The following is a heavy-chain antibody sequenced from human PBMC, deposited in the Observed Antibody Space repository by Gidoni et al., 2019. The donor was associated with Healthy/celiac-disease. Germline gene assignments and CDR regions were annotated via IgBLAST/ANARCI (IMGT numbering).Heavy chain of an antibody. D-gene: IGHD1-1*01. J-gene: IGHJ3*02. Sequence: EVQLVESGGGLVQPGGYLRLSCAASGFTFSSYDMHWVRQATGKGLEWVSAIGTAGDTYYPGSVKGRFTISRENAKNSLYLQMNSLRAGDTAVYYCARVGLDDAFDIWGQGTMVTVSS. CDR1: GFTFSSYD. V-gene: IGHV3-13*01. CDR3: ARVGLDDAFDI. CDR2: IGTAGDT.